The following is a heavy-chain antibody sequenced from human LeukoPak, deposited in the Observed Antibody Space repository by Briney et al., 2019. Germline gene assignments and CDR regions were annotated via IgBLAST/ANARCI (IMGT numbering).Heavy chain of an antibody. CDR1: GFTFSSYA. V-gene: IGHV3-74*01. CDR3: ARSYNYRFDY. CDR2: LSSDGRST. Sequence: GGSLRLSCVVSGFTFSSYALHWVRQAPGKGLEWVARLSSDGRSTNYADFVKGRATISRDNAKNTLFLEMSGLRADDTAVYYCARSYNYRFDYWGQGTLVVVSS. J-gene: IGHJ4*02. D-gene: IGHD3-22*01.